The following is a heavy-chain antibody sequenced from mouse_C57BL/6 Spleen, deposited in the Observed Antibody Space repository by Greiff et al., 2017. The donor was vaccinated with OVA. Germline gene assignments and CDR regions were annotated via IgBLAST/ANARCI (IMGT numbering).Heavy chain of an antibody. CDR3: ARADYYGSSYAMDY. V-gene: IGHV1-9*01. Sequence: VQLQQPGAELVRPGTSVKLSCKASGYTFTGYWIEWVKQRPGHGLEWIGEILPGSGSTNYNEKFKGKATFTADTSSNTAYMQLSSLTTEDSAIYYCARADYYGSSYAMDYWGQGTSVTVSS. D-gene: IGHD1-1*01. J-gene: IGHJ4*01. CDR1: GYTFTGYW. CDR2: ILPGSGST.